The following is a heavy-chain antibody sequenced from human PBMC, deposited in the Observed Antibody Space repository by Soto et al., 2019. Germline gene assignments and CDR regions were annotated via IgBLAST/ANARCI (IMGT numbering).Heavy chain of an antibody. V-gene: IGHV1-69*13. CDR2: IIPIFGTA. J-gene: IGHJ6*02. CDR3: ARERNIVVVPAANYYHYGMDV. D-gene: IGHD2-2*01. Sequence: ASVKGYCKASGGTFSSYAISWVRQAPGQGLEWMGGIIPIFGTANYAQKFQGRVTITADESTSTAYMELSSLRSEDTAVYYCARERNIVVVPAANYYHYGMDVWGQGTTVTVSS. CDR1: GGTFSSYA.